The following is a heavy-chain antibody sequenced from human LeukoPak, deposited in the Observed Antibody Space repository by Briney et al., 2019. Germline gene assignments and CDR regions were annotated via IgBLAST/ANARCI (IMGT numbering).Heavy chain of an antibody. CDR1: GFTFSSYW. CDR3: AKEKDYYGSAEGSYFDY. Sequence: GGSLRLSCAASGFTFSSYWMSWVRQAPGKGLEWVSAISGSGGSTYYADSVKGRFTISRDNSKNTLYLQMNSLRAEDTAVYYCAKEKDYYGSAEGSYFDYWGQGTLVTVSS. V-gene: IGHV3-23*01. CDR2: ISGSGGST. J-gene: IGHJ4*02. D-gene: IGHD3-10*01.